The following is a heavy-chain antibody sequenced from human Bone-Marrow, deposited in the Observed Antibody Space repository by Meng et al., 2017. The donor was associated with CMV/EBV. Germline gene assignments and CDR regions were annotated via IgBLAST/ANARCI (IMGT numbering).Heavy chain of an antibody. Sequence: GESLKISCAASGVDFSAHGMHWVRQAPGKGLEWVSYIHDDATYIDYEDSVKGRFTISRDNSKNTLYLQMNSLRADDTAIYYCAKDGVHTTDDWGQGVLVTVSS. V-gene: IGHV3-30*02. J-gene: IGHJ4*02. CDR3: AKDGVHTTDD. D-gene: IGHD1-26*01. CDR2: IHDDATYI. CDR1: GVDFSAHG.